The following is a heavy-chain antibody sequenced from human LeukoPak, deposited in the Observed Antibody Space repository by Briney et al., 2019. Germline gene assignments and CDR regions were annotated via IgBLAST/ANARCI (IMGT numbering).Heavy chain of an antibody. J-gene: IGHJ4*02. CDR3: ARQVSGTYDY. V-gene: IGHV4-39*01. CDR1: GGSISSTNYY. CDR2: ISYSGST. D-gene: IGHD1-1*01. Sequence: KPSETLSLTCTVTGGSISSTNYYWGWIRRPPGKGLEWIGSISYSGSTYYNPSLKSRVTIYVDTSKKQISLKLSSVTAADTAVYYCARQVSGTYDYWGQGTLVTVSS.